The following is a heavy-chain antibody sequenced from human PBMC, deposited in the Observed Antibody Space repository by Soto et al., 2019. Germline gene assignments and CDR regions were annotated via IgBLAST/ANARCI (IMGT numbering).Heavy chain of an antibody. CDR1: ECTCTNHC. J-gene: IGHJ4*01. V-gene: IGHV3-74*01. Sequence: GSLRLRSSAAECTCTNHCRHRVSKAPGKGLVWVSRINSDGSHLSYADSVKGRFTISRDNAKNTLYLQVSSLRAEDTAIHYCARGPFYSSSWLAYWRHGILVTGSS. CDR2: INSDGSHL. D-gene: IGHD6-13*01. CDR3: ARGPFYSSSWLAY.